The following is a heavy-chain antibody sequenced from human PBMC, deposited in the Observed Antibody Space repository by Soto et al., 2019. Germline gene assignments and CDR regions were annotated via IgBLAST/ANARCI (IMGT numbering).Heavy chain of an antibody. J-gene: IGHJ4*02. CDR3: ARGRLRFFTFDY. CDR2: ISAYNGNT. Sequence: ASVKDSCTASGYTFTSYGISWVRQAPGQGLEWMVWISAYNGNTNYAQKLQGRVTMTTDTSTSTAYMELRSLRSDDTAVYYCARGRLRFFTFDYWGQGTLVTVSS. V-gene: IGHV1-18*01. CDR1: GYTFTSYG. D-gene: IGHD5-12*01.